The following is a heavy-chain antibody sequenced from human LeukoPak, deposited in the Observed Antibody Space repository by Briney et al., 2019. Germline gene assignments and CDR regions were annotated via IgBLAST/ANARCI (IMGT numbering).Heavy chain of an antibody. J-gene: IGHJ4*02. V-gene: IGHV3-30*03. Sequence: GGSVRLSCAASGFTFSSYRMQWLRQAPGKGLEWVADISYDGSNKYYADSVTGRFTISRDNSKNTLYRQMNSLRAEDTAVYYCAHSSSLIWGQGTLVTVPS. CDR1: GFTFSSYR. CDR3: AHSSSLI. D-gene: IGHD6-13*01. CDR2: ISYDGSNK.